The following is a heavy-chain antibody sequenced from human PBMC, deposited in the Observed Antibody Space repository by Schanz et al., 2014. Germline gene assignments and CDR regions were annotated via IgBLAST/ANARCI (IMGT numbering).Heavy chain of an antibody. D-gene: IGHD3-10*01. CDR1: GYTFTSYS. CDR2: ISTSNGNT. CDR3: ARAKRFGDMDV. Sequence: QVQLVQSGAEVKKPGASVKVSCKASGYTFTSYSMHWVRQAPGQGLEWMGWISTSNGNTNYAQKVQGRVTMTTDTSTGTAYMDLRSLRSDDTAVYYCARAKRFGDMDVWGQGTTVTVSS. J-gene: IGHJ6*02. V-gene: IGHV1-18*04.